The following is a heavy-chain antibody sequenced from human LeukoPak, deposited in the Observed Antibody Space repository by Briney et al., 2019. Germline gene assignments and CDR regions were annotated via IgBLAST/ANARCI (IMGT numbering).Heavy chain of an antibody. J-gene: IGHJ1*01. D-gene: IGHD6-19*01. CDR1: GFTFSSYG. V-gene: IGHV3-30*03. Sequence: HTGGSLRLSCAASGFTFSSYGMHWVRQAPGKGLEWVAVISYDGSNKYYADSVKGRFTISRDNSNNTLFLHLNSLRGEDTAVYYCTRNSGWYGLSWGQGTLVTVSS. CDR3: TRNSGWYGLS. CDR2: ISYDGSNK.